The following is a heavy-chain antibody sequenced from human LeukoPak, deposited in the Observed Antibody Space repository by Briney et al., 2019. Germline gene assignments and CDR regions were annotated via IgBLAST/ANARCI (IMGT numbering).Heavy chain of an antibody. D-gene: IGHD3-3*01. J-gene: IGHJ4*02. CDR1: GFTVSSNY. Sequence: GGSLRLSCAASGFTVSSNYMSWVRQAPGKGLEWVSSISDSGASTYYADSVKGRFTISRDNSKNTLYLQMNSLRVEDTAVYYCAKGPQLGVRFADYWGQGTLVTVSS. CDR2: ISDSGAST. V-gene: IGHV3-23*01. CDR3: AKGPQLGVRFADY.